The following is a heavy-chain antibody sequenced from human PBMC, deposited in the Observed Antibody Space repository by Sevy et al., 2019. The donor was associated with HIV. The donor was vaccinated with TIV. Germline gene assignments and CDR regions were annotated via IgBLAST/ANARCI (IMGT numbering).Heavy chain of an antibody. D-gene: IGHD6-19*01. CDR1: GLTFSSHA. V-gene: IGHV3-30-3*01. CDR3: TRDAGYSIAWSPSDY. CDR2: ISSDGSNK. J-gene: IGHJ4*02. Sequence: GGSLRLSCAASGLTFSSHAMHWVRQAPGKGLEWVAVISSDGSNKYYADSGKGRFTISRENPKNTLYLQMNSLRPEDTAVYYCTRDAGYSIAWSPSDYWGQGTLVTVSS.